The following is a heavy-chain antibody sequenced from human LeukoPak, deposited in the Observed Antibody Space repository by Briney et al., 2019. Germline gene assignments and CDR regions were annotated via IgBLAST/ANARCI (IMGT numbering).Heavy chain of an antibody. Sequence: SETLSLTCTVSGGSLSSGRYYWSWIRQTAVKGLQWIGRIYISGSTNYSPSLKSRVTISLDTSNNQFSLNLSSVTAADTGVYYCARDVLSHSYYYMDVWGKGTTVTVSS. CDR3: ARDVLSHSYYYMDV. V-gene: IGHV4-61*02. D-gene: IGHD5/OR15-5a*01. CDR2: IYISGST. CDR1: GGSLSSGRYY. J-gene: IGHJ6*03.